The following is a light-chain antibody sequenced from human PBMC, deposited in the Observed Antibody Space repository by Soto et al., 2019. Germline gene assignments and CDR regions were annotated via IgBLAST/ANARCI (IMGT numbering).Light chain of an antibody. V-gene: IGLV2-8*01. CDR1: SRDGGGYNY. CDR2: EVN. J-gene: IGLJ1*01. Sequence: QSVLTQPPSASGSPGQSVTISCTGTSRDGGGYNYVSWYQQNPGKVPKLMIYEVNKRPSGVPDRFSGSKSGNTASLTVSGLQAEDEADYYCTSYAGGNNVFGTGTKLTVL. CDR3: TSYAGGNNV.